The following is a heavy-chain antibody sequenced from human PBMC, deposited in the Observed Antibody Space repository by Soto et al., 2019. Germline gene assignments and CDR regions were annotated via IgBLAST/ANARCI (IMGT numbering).Heavy chain of an antibody. Sequence: LSLTCAVYGGSFSGYFWSWIRQPPGKGLEWIGEINHSGSTKYNPSLKSRVTISLDTSKNQFSLKVYSVTAADTAVYYCARDISGCYYGMDVWGQGTTVTVPS. J-gene: IGHJ6*02. CDR3: ARDISGCYYGMDV. CDR1: GGSFSGYF. D-gene: IGHD3-3*02. CDR2: INHSGST. V-gene: IGHV4-34*01.